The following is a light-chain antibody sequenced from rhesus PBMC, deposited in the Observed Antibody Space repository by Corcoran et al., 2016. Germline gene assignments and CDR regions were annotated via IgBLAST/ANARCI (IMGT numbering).Light chain of an antibody. Sequence: EIVMAQSPATLSLSPGERATLSCRASQPITNFVAWYQQKPKKSPSFLIYGASSRASGIPDRFSGSGSGTDVSLTISSLEPEDFAVYYCQQFNEWPLTFGGGTKVEIK. CDR3: QQFNEWPLT. V-gene: IGKV3S9*01. J-gene: IGKJ4*01. CDR1: QPITNF. CDR2: GAS.